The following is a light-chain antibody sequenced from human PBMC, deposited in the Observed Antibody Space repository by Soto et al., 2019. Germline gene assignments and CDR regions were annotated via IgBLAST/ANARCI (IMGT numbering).Light chain of an antibody. J-gene: IGKJ1*01. Sequence: DIQMTQSPSSLSASVGDRVTITCRASQSISSYLNWYQQKPGKAPKLLIYAASSLQSGVPSRFSGSGSGTDFSLTISSLQPEDFATYYCQQCSSTLETFVQGTKVDIK. V-gene: IGKV1-39*01. CDR1: QSISSY. CDR2: AAS. CDR3: QQCSSTLET.